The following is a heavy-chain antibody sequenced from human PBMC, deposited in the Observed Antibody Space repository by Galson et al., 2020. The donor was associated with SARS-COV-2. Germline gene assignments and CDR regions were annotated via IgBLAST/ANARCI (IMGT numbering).Heavy chain of an antibody. Sequence: ETSETLSLTCTVSGGSISSSSYYWGWIRQPPGKGLEWIGSIYYSGSTYYNPSLKSRVTISVDTSKNQFSLKLSSVTAADTAVYYCARRMAAPGRGKLGLAWFDPWGQGTLVTVSS. CDR2: IYYSGST. CDR3: ARRMAAPGRGKLGLAWFDP. J-gene: IGHJ5*02. CDR1: GGSISSSSYY. V-gene: IGHV4-39*01. D-gene: IGHD3-10*01.